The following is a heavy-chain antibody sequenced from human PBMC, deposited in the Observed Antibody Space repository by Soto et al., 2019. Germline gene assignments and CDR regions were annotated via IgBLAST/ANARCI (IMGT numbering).Heavy chain of an antibody. Sequence: SETLSLTCTVSGGSISSGGYSWSWIRQPPGKGLEWIGYFHYSANTNYNPSLKSRVIISVDTSKNQFFLKLTSVTATDTAVYYCAKTKEGGFDPWGQGILVTVSS. CDR1: GGSISSGGYS. CDR3: AKTKEGGFDP. D-gene: IGHD3-16*01. J-gene: IGHJ5*02. CDR2: FHYSANT. V-gene: IGHV4-61*08.